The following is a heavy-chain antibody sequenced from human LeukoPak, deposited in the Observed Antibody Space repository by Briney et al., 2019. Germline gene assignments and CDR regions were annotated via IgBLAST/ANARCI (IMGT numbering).Heavy chain of an antibody. Sequence: SETLSLTCAVYGGSFSGYYWSWIRQPPGKGLEWIGEINHSGSTNYNPSLKSRVTISVDTSKDQFSLKLSSVTAADTAVYYCARGRGVVTATPFGYWGQGTLVTVSS. D-gene: IGHD2-21*02. CDR2: INHSGST. V-gene: IGHV4-34*01. J-gene: IGHJ4*02. CDR3: ARGRGVVTATPFGY. CDR1: GGSFSGYY.